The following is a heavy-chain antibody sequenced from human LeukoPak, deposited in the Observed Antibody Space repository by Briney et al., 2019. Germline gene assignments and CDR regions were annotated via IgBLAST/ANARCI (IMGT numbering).Heavy chain of an antibody. D-gene: IGHD2-2*01. Sequence: AETLSLTCTVSGGSISSYYWSWIRQPAGKGLEWIGRIYTSGSTNYNPSLKSRVTISVDTSKNQFSLKLSSVPAADTAVYYCARGRGYCSSTSCYTDYWGQGTLVTVSS. V-gene: IGHV4-4*07. CDR2: IYTSGST. CDR3: ARGRGYCSSTSCYTDY. J-gene: IGHJ4*02. CDR1: GGSISSYY.